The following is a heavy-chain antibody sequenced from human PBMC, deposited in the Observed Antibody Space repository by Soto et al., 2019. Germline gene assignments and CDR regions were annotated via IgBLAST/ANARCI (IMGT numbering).Heavy chain of an antibody. Sequence: SETLSLTCAVYGGSFSGYYWSWIRQPPGKGLEWIGEINHSGSTNYNPSLKSRVTISVDTSKNQFSLKLSSVTAADTAVYYCARGLGEVFGTVISSYPYTDVWGKGTMGAVTS. D-gene: IGHD3-3*01. CDR2: INHSGST. J-gene: IGHJ6*03. CDR3: ARGLGEVFGTVISSYPYTDV. CDR1: GGSFSGYY. V-gene: IGHV4-34*01.